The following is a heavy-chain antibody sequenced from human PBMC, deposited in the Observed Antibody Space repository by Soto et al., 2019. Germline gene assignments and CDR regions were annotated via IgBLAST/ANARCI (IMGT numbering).Heavy chain of an antibody. D-gene: IGHD1-20*01. CDR1: GDSLSNYY. V-gene: IGHV4-59*01. CDR3: SRLSGITGPFDY. Sequence: SETLSLTCNVSGDSLSNYYWTWVRQPPGKGLGWIGYISYTGTIHYGPSLKSRVIISLDTSKNQFSLKLSSVTAADTAIYYCSRLSGITGPFDYWGQGTLVTVSS. J-gene: IGHJ4*02. CDR2: ISYTGTI.